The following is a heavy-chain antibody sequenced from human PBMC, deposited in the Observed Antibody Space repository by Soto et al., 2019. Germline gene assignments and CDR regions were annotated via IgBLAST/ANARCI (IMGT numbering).Heavy chain of an antibody. J-gene: IGHJ4*01. V-gene: IGHV4-59*01. D-gene: IGHD2-21*01. CDR2: VDYSGST. Sequence: QVQLQESGPGLMKPSETLSLTCDVSGDSISTYYWSWIRQPPGKGLEWIGYVDYSGSTLYNPSLESRVSLSIDMSKKQVSLKLSSVIAADTAVYYCARTRMIESWIDYWGHGTLVTVSS. CDR3: ARTRMIESWIDY. CDR1: GDSISTYY.